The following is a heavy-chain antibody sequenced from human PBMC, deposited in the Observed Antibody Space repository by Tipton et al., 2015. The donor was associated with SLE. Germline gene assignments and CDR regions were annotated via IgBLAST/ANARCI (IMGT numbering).Heavy chain of an antibody. D-gene: IGHD3-3*01. J-gene: IGHJ4*02. CDR1: GFSFSSRW. Sequence: SLRLSCVASGFSFSSRWMSWVRQAPGKGLEWVANIKPDGDDKYYVDSVKGRFTISRDNAETSLYLQMNSLRAEDTAVYYCARGQGFWSEPLDSWGQGTLVTVSS. CDR3: ARGQGFWSEPLDS. V-gene: IGHV3-7*03. CDR2: IKPDGDDK.